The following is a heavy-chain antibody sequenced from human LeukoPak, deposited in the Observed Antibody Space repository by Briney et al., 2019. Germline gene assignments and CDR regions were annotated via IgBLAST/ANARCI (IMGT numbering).Heavy chain of an antibody. V-gene: IGHV3-74*01. D-gene: IGHD2-2*01. CDR1: GFTFSDYW. CDR3: ARVRITRANWFDP. CDR2: ILSDASST. J-gene: IGHJ5*02. Sequence: GGSLRLSCAASGFTFSDYWMLWVRQAPGKGLVWVSRILSDASSTSYADSVKGRFTIYRDLDNNTLYLQMNSLRAEDTAVYYCARVRITRANWFDPGGQGTLVTVSS.